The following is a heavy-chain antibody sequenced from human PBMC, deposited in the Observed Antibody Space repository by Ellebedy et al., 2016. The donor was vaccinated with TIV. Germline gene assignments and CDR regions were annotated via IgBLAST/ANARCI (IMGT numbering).Heavy chain of an antibody. Sequence: ASVKVSCKASGGTFSSYAISWVRQAPGQGLEWTGWINPNRGGTNYAQKFQGRVTMTRDTSISTAYMELSRLRSDDTAVYYCARAGHSAGIAVAGKFGYWGQGTLVTVSS. D-gene: IGHD6-19*01. J-gene: IGHJ4*02. CDR1: GGTFSSYA. CDR2: INPNRGGT. CDR3: ARAGHSAGIAVAGKFGY. V-gene: IGHV1-2*02.